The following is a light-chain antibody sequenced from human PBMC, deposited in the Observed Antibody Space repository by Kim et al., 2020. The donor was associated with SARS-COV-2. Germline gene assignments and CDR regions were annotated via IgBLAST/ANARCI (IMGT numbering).Light chain of an antibody. CDR2: KAS. V-gene: IGKV1-5*03. J-gene: IGKJ1*01. CDR1: QSISSW. Sequence: ASVGDRVTITCRASQSISSWLAWYQQKPWKAPKLLIYKASSLESGVPSRFSGSGSGTEFTLTISSLQPDDFATYYCQQYNSYSPTFGQGTKVDIK. CDR3: QQYNSYSPT.